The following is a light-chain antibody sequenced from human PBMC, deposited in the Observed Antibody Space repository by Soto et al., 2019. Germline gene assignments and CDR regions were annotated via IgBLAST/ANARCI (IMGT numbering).Light chain of an antibody. V-gene: IGKV1-13*02. Sequence: AIQLTQSPSSLSTSVGDRVAITCRSSQDIRVALAWYQQKPGKAPKLLIYDVSSLESGVPSRFSGSGSGTDFTFTISILQPEDFATYYCQQFNVYPITFGQGTRLEIK. CDR2: DVS. J-gene: IGKJ5*01. CDR3: QQFNVYPIT. CDR1: QDIRVA.